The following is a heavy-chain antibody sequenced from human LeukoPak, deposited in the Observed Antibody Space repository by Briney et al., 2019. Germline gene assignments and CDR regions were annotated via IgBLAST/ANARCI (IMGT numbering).Heavy chain of an antibody. CDR1: GFTFSSYW. Sequence: GGSLRLSCAASGFTFSSYWMRWVRQAPGKGLEWVANINEDGSEKYYVDSVKGRFTISRDNAKNSLYLQMNSLRAEDTAVYYCARGAYYDFWSGYYTFDYWGQGTLVTVSS. D-gene: IGHD3-3*01. CDR2: INEDGSEK. CDR3: ARGAYYDFWSGYYTFDY. V-gene: IGHV3-7*01. J-gene: IGHJ4*02.